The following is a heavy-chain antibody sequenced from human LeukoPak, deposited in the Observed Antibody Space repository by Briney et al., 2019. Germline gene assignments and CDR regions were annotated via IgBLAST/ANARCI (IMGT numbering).Heavy chain of an antibody. J-gene: IGHJ4*02. Sequence: GGSLRPSRAASGFTFSSYEMSWVRQAPGEGLEWVSYISSSGSTIYYADPVKGRFTISRDNAKNSLYLQMNSLRTEYTGVYYCARDGLRFDYWGQGTLVTVSS. CDR1: GFTFSSYE. CDR2: ISSSGSTI. V-gene: IGHV3-48*03. CDR3: ARDGLRFDY. D-gene: IGHD5-12*01.